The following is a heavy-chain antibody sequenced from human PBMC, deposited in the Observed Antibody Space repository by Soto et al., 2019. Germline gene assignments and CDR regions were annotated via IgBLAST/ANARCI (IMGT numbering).Heavy chain of an antibody. Sequence: QVQLVQSVAEGKKPGASVKVSCKASGYTFTSYAMHWVRQAPGQRLEWMGWINAGNGNTKYSQKFQGRVTITRDTSASTAYMELSSLRSEDTAVYYCARSIVVVTALDYWGQGTLVTVSS. CDR3: ARSIVVVTALDY. J-gene: IGHJ4*02. CDR1: GYTFTSYA. D-gene: IGHD2-21*02. CDR2: INAGNGNT. V-gene: IGHV1-3*01.